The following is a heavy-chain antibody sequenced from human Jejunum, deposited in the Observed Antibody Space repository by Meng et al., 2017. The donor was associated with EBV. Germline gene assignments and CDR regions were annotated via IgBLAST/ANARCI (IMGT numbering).Heavy chain of an antibody. D-gene: IGHD5-12*01. CDR2: IYYSGST. J-gene: IGHJ4*02. CDR1: GGSVNSGNVY. Sequence: VPLQGSGPALVKPSETLSLTCTVSGGSVNSGNVYWSWIRQPPGKGLEWIGYIYYSGSTNYIPSLKSRVTISLDTSKNQFSLKLSSVTAADTAVYYCAGLRYSGYDRAFDYWGQGALVTVSS. CDR3: AGLRYSGYDRAFDY. V-gene: IGHV4-61*01.